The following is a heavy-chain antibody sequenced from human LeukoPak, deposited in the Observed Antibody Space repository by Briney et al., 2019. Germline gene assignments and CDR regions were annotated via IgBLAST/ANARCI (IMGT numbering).Heavy chain of an antibody. J-gene: IGHJ6*02. D-gene: IGHD5-24*01. CDR3: ARVHAMAYYYGMDV. CDR1: GFTFSSDE. Sequence: GGSLRLSCAASGFTFSSDEMNWVRQAPGKGLECVSYISSSGSTIYYADSVKGRFTISRDNAKNSLYLQMNSLRAEDTAVYYCARVHAMAYYYGMDVWGQGTTVTVSS. CDR2: ISSSGSTI. V-gene: IGHV3-48*03.